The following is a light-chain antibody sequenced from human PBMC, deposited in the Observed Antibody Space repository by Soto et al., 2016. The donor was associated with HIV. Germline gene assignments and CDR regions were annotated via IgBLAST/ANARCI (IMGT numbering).Light chain of an antibody. J-gene: IGKJ5*01. Sequence: IVLTQTPLSLSVAPGQPAFISCRSSQSLVHTDGLTYLYWYVQKAGQPPQLLISGFPIASLECQKDSLAAGQGHISHWKISRVEADDVGVYYCMHSLELPITFGPGTPLEIK. CDR3: MHSLELPIT. CDR1: QSLVHTDGLTY. CDR2: GFP. V-gene: IGKV2D-29*01.